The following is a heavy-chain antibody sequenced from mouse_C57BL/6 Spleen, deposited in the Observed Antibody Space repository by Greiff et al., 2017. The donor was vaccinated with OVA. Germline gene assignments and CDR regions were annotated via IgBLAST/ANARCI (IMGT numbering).Heavy chain of an antibody. D-gene: IGHD2-3*01. CDR2: INPNNGGT. J-gene: IGHJ1*03. V-gene: IGHV1-26*01. CDR1: GYTFTDYY. CDR3: ARWGLLHWYFDV. Sequence: VQLQQSGPELVKPGASVKISCKASGYTFTDYYMNWVKQSHGKSLEWIGDINPNNGGTSYNQKFKGKATLTVDQSSSTAYMELRSLTSEDSAVYYCARWGLLHWYFDVWGTGTTVTVSS.